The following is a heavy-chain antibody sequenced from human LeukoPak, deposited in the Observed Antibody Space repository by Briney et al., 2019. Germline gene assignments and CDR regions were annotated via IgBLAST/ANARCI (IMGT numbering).Heavy chain of an antibody. V-gene: IGHV3-20*04. CDR1: GFTFDDYG. Sequence: GGSLRLSCAASGFTFDDYGMSWVRQAPGKGLEWVSGINWNGGSTGYADFVKGRFTISRDNAKNSLYLQMNSLRAEDTALYYCARERIMITFGGVTTMGGPDYWGQGTLVTVSS. D-gene: IGHD3-16*01. CDR3: ARERIMITFGGVTTMGGPDY. J-gene: IGHJ4*02. CDR2: INWNGGST.